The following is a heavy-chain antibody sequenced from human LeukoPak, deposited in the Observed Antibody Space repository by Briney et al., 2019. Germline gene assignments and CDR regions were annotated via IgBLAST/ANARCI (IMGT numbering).Heavy chain of an antibody. D-gene: IGHD3-10*01. CDR1: GGSISSSSYY. J-gene: IGHJ5*02. CDR3: ARAVKILWFGEWVDP. V-gene: IGHV4-39*07. CDR2: IYYSGST. Sequence: SETLSLTCTVSGGSISSSSYYWGWIRQPPGKGLEWIGSIYYSGSTYYNPSLKSRVTISVDTSKNQFSLKLSSVTAADTAVYYCARAVKILWFGEWVDPWGQGTLVTVSS.